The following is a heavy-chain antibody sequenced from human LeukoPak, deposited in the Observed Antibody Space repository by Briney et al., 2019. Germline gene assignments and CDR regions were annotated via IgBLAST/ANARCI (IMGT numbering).Heavy chain of an antibody. CDR3: ARGRQLAPYYYYMDV. CDR2: IIPIFGTA. Sequence: ASVKVSCKASGGTFSSYAISWVRQAPGQGLEWMGGIIPIFGTANYAQKFQGRVTITTDESTSTAYMELSSLRSEDTAVYYCARGRQLAPYYYYMDVWGKGTTVTVSS. V-gene: IGHV1-69*05. CDR1: GGTFSSYA. D-gene: IGHD6-6*01. J-gene: IGHJ6*03.